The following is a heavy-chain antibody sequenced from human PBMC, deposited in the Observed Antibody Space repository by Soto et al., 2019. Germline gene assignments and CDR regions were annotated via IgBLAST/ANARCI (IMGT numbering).Heavy chain of an antibody. V-gene: IGHV4-34*01. Sequence: SETLSLTCAVYGGSFSGYYWSWIRQPPGKGLEWIGEINHRGYTTYNPSLKSRVTISVDTSKNQFSLKLSSVTAADTAVYYCARVGIVTTNWFDRWGQGTPVTVAS. CDR3: ARVGIVTTNWFDR. D-gene: IGHD5-12*01. J-gene: IGHJ5*02. CDR2: INHRGYT. CDR1: GGSFSGYY.